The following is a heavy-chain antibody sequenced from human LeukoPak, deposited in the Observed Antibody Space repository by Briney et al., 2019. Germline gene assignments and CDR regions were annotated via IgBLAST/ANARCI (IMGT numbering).Heavy chain of an antibody. J-gene: IGHJ6*02. Sequence: GASVKVSCKASGYTFTSYYMHWVRQAPGQGLEWMGIINPSGGSTSYAQKFQGRVTMTRDTSTSTAYMELSSLRSEDTAVYYCARDACSGGSCYSGYYYYGMDVWGQGTTVTVSS. CDR3: ARDACSGGSCYSGYYYYGMDV. V-gene: IGHV1-46*01. CDR1: GYTFTSYY. D-gene: IGHD2-15*01. CDR2: INPSGGST.